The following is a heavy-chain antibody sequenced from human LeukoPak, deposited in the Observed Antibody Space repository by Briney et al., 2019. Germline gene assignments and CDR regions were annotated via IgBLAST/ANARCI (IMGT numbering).Heavy chain of an antibody. CDR1: GFIFNSFY. CDR3: ARVFDNTKVGANYAAFDS. D-gene: IGHD4/OR15-4a*01. Sequence: PGGSLRLSCAASGFIFNSFYMNWVRQAPGKGLEWVASIKPDGSDKFYVDSVKGRFTISRDNDKNSLYLQMNSLRAEDTAIYFCARVFDNTKVGANYAAFDSGGQGTLVTVSS. V-gene: IGHV3-7*01. J-gene: IGHJ4*02. CDR2: IKPDGSDK.